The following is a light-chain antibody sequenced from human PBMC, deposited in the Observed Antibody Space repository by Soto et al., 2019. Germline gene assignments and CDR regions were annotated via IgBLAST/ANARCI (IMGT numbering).Light chain of an antibody. V-gene: IGLV1-51*01. Sequence: QSVLTQPPSVSAAPGQKVTISCSGSSSNIGNNYVSWYQQLPGTAPKLLIYDNNKRPSGIPDRFSGSKSGTSATLGITGLQTGDDADYYCGRCDSSLSAVVFGGGTKLTVL. J-gene: IGLJ2*01. CDR3: GRCDSSLSAVV. CDR1: SSNIGNNY. CDR2: DNN.